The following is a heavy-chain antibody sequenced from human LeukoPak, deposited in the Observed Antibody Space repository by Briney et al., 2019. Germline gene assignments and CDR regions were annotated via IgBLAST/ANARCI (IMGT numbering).Heavy chain of an antibody. V-gene: IGHV4-39*07. CDR1: GGSISSSSYY. J-gene: IGHJ4*02. CDR3: ARGVAPLPAMAKYYFDY. Sequence: PSETLSLTCTVSGGSISSSSYYWGWIRQPPGKGLEWIGSIYYSGSTYYNPSLKSRVTISVDTSKNQFSLKLSSVTAADTAVYYCARGVAPLPAMAKYYFDYWGQGTLVTVSS. CDR2: IYYSGST. D-gene: IGHD5-18*01.